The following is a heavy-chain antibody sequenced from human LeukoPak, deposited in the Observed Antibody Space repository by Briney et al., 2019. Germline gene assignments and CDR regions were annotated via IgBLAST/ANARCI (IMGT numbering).Heavy chain of an antibody. J-gene: IGHJ4*02. CDR1: GFTFSSYS. CDR2: ISSSSSYI. Sequence: SGGSLRLSCAASGFTFSSYSMNWVRQAPGKGLEWVSSISSSSSYIYYADSVKGRFTISGDNAKNSLYLQMNSLRAEDTAVYYCARDRGSGGWLQLFGYWGQGTLVTVSS. CDR3: ARDRGSGGWLQLFGY. V-gene: IGHV3-21*01. D-gene: IGHD5-24*01.